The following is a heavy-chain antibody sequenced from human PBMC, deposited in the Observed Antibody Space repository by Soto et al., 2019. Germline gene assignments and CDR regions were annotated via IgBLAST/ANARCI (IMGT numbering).Heavy chain of an antibody. CDR2: INPLSGIP. CDR1: GGTFVRHV. V-gene: IGHV1-69*09. CDR3: ATPACDAPWCSPSLPLDP. J-gene: IGHJ5*02. Sequence: QVQLVQSGAEVKKPESSVKVSCKTSGGTFVRHVISWVRQAPGQGPEWMGKINPLSGIPNYAQKFQDRVTFTADTDSSTAYMELSSLRSDDTAVYSCATPACDAPWCSPSLPLDPWGQGTLVTVSS. D-gene: IGHD2-2*01.